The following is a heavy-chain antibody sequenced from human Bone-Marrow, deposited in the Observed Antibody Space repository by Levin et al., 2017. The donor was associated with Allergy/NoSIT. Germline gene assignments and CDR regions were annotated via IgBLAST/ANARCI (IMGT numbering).Heavy chain of an antibody. D-gene: IGHD6-6*01. CDR1: GFTFSSYA. J-gene: IGHJ6*02. Sequence: GESLKISCAASGFTFSSYAMSWVRQAPGKGLEWVSAISGSGGSTYYADSVKGRFTISRDNSKNTLYLQMNSLRAEDTAVYYCAKDYHSSSSKYYYYYGMDVWGQGTTVTVSS. CDR2: ISGSGGST. V-gene: IGHV3-23*01. CDR3: AKDYHSSSSKYYYYYGMDV.